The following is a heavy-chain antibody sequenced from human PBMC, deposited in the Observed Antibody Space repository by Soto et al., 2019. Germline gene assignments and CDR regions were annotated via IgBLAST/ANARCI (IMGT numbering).Heavy chain of an antibody. Sequence: ASVKVSCKASGYTFTSYYIHWVRQAPGQGLEWMGIINLSGGSTTYAQKFQGRVTMTRGTSTSTVYMELSSLRSEDTAVYYCAGDDIAVAGTGYYYYGLDVWGQGTTVTVSS. D-gene: IGHD6-19*01. CDR1: GYTFTSYY. CDR3: AGDDIAVAGTGYYYYGLDV. J-gene: IGHJ6*02. CDR2: INLSGGST. V-gene: IGHV1-46*01.